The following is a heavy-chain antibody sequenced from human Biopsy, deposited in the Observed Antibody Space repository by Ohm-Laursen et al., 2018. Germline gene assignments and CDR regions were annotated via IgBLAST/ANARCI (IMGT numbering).Heavy chain of an antibody. CDR1: GGSFTGHY. Sequence: SETLSLTCTVSGGSFTGHYWSWIRQPPRKGLEWIGHISYTGYTSYNASLKSRVTISVDTSRNHFSLRLSSLTAADTAVYYCARGSNDFGGLYFPRWGQGTLLTVSS. V-gene: IGHV4-59*11. CDR2: ISYTGYT. CDR3: ARGSNDFGGLYFPR. D-gene: IGHD4-23*01. J-gene: IGHJ4*02.